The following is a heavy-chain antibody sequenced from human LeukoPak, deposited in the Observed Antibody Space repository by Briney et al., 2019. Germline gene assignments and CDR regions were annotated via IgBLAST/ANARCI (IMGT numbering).Heavy chain of an antibody. CDR3: ASTGDLRISAFDI. CDR2: ISGTGSTI. D-gene: IGHD3-16*01. V-gene: IGHV3-11*04. CDR1: GFTFSDYY. J-gene: IGHJ3*02. Sequence: GGSLRLSCAASGFTFSDYYMSWIRQAPGKGLEWVSYISGTGSTIYYADSVKGRFTISRDNAKNSLYLQMNSLRAEDTAVYYCASTGDLRISAFDIWGQGTMVTVSS.